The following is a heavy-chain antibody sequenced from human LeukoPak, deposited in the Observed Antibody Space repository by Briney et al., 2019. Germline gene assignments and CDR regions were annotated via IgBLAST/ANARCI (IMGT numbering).Heavy chain of an antibody. CDR2: ISYDGDHK. V-gene: IGHV3-30-3*01. CDR3: AREYYSGNYYVFDY. Sequence: TGGSLRLSCAASGFTFTDYAIHWVRQAPGKGLEWVAVISYDGDHKYYTDSVKGRFTISRDNSKNTVYLQMNSLRVEDTAVYFCAREYYSGNYYVFDYWGQGTLVTVSS. J-gene: IGHJ4*02. CDR1: GFTFTDYA. D-gene: IGHD1-26*01.